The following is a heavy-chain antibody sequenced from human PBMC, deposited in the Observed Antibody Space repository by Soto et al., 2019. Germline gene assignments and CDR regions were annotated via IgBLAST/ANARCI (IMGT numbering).Heavy chain of an antibody. CDR2: IAGGGGDTYYT. CDR3: AKGSADARPYYFDY. V-gene: IGHV3-23*01. D-gene: IGHD2-8*01. Sequence: EAQLLESGGGFVQPGGSLRLSCAASGFTFGNYVMSWVRQAPAKGLEWFSAIAGGGGDTYYTYYADSVKGRFTISRDNSNNMLYLQMNSLRAEDTDVYYCAKGSADARPYYFDYRGQGTLVTVYS. CDR1: GFTFGNYV. J-gene: IGHJ4*02.